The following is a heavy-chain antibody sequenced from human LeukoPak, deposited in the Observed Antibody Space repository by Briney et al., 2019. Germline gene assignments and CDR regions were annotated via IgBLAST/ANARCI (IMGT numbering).Heavy chain of an antibody. V-gene: IGHV1-69*04. CDR2: IIPILGIA. Sequence: GSSVKVSCKASGGTFSSYAISWVRQAPGQGLEWMGRIIPILGIANYAQKFQGRVTITADKSTSTAYMELSSLRSEDTAVYYCARDGTGDLSFDYWGQGTLVTVSS. J-gene: IGHJ4*02. CDR3: ARDGTGDLSFDY. D-gene: IGHD2-21*02. CDR1: GGTFSSYA.